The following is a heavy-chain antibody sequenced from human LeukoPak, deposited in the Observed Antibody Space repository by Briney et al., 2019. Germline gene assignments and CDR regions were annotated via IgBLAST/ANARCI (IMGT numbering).Heavy chain of an antibody. J-gene: IGHJ4*02. CDR1: GYTFTGYY. Sequence: ASVKVSCKASGYTFTGYYMHWVRRAPGQGLEWMGWINPNSGGTNYAQKFQGRVTMTRDTSISTAYMELSRLRSDDTAVYYCARDYGGNSGQRSDYWGQGTLVTVSS. CDR3: ARDYGGNSGQRSDY. D-gene: IGHD4-23*01. CDR2: INPNSGGT. V-gene: IGHV1-2*02.